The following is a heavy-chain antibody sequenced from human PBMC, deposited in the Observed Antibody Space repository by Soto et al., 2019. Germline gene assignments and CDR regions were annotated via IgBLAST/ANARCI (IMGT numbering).Heavy chain of an antibody. CDR2: ISYDGSNK. V-gene: IGHV3-30-3*01. CDR1: GFTFSSYA. CDR3: ARGPLYYYDSSGYYPYYFDY. D-gene: IGHD3-22*01. Sequence: QVQLVESGGGVVQPGRSLRLSCAASGFTFSSYAMHWVRQAPGKGLEWVAVISYDGSNKYYADSVKGRFTISRDNYKNTLYLHMTSLRAEDTAVYYCARGPLYYYDSSGYYPYYFDYGGQGTLVTVSS. J-gene: IGHJ4*02.